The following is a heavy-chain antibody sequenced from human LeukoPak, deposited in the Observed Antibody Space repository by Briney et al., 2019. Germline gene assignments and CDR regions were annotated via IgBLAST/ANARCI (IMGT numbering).Heavy chain of an antibody. CDR1: GFTFSSYW. Sequence: GGSLRLSCAASGFTFSSYWMTWVRQAPGKGLEWVANIKQDGSEKHYVDSVKGRFTISRDNAKNSLYLQMNSLRAEDTAVYYCARGVATYDFWSGYVWGQGTLVTVSS. CDR3: ARGVATYDFWSGYV. J-gene: IGHJ4*02. V-gene: IGHV3-7*01. CDR2: IKQDGSEK. D-gene: IGHD3-3*01.